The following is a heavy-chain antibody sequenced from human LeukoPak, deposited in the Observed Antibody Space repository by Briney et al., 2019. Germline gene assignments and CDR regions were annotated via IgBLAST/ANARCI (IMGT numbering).Heavy chain of an antibody. CDR1: GYTSTSYG. D-gene: IGHD1-26*01. CDR3: ARSGSYLPYLFDY. V-gene: IGHV1-18*01. J-gene: IGHJ4*02. CDR2: IGSYNGNT. Sequence: ASVTVSCKASGYTSTSYGITWVRQAPGQGLEWTGWIGSYNGNTNYAQKFQGRVTMTTDTSTSTVYMELRNLTSDDTAVYYCARSGSYLPYLFDYWGQGTVVTVSS.